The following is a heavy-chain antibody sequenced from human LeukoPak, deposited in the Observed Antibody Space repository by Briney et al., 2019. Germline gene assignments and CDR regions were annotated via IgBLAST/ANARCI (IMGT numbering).Heavy chain of an antibody. CDR2: ISGSGDNT. CDR3: ARERLGVAGKSGGYYYYYMDV. CDR1: GFTFSNYA. V-gene: IGHV3-23*01. J-gene: IGHJ6*03. D-gene: IGHD6-19*01. Sequence: GGSLRLSCAASGFTFSNYAMSWVRQAPGKGLEWVSAISGSGDNTYYADSVKGRFTVSRDNSKNTLYVQMKSLRAEDTAVYYCARERLGVAGKSGGYYYYYMDVWGKGTTVTVSS.